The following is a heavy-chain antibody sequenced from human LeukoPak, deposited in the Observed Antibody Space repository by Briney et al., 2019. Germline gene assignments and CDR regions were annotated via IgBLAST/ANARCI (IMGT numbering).Heavy chain of an antibody. CDR1: GGSISSYY. J-gene: IGHJ3*02. Sequence: SETLSLTCTVSGGSISSYYWSWIRQPPGKGLEWIGYIYYSGSTNYNPSLKSRVTISVVTSKNQFSLKLSSVTAADTAVYYCARPRGVVDAFDIWGQGTMVTVSS. D-gene: IGHD3-3*01. CDR3: ARPRGVVDAFDI. CDR2: IYYSGST. V-gene: IGHV4-59*01.